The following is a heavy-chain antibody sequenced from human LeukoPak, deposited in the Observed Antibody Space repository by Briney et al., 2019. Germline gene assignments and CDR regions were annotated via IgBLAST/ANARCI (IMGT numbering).Heavy chain of an antibody. CDR3: ARNRGYSYGYYYYGMDV. V-gene: IGHV1-18*01. D-gene: IGHD5-18*01. Sequence: VSVKVSCKASGYTFTSYGISWVRQAPGQGLEWMGWISAYNGNTNYAQKLQGRVTMTTDTSTSTAYMELRSLRSDDTAVYYCARNRGYSYGYYYYGMDVWGQGTTVTVSS. CDR1: GYTFTSYG. CDR2: ISAYNGNT. J-gene: IGHJ6*02.